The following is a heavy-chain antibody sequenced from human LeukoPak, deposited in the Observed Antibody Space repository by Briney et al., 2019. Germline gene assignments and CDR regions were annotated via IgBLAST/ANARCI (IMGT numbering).Heavy chain of an antibody. J-gene: IGHJ4*02. CDR2: IYYSGST. D-gene: IGHD2-15*01. CDR1: GGSISGSSYY. Sequence: SETLSLTCTVSGGSISGSSYYWGWIRQPPGKGLEWIGSIYYSGSTYYNPSLKSRVTISVDTSKNQFSLKLSSVTAADTAVYYCARSPRSGGSCHFDYWGQGTLVTVSS. V-gene: IGHV4-39*01. CDR3: ARSPRSGGSCHFDY.